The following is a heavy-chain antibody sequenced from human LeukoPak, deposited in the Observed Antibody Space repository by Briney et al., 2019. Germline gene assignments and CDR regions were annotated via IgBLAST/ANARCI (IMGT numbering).Heavy chain of an antibody. Sequence: NPSETLSLTCTVSGGSISSYYWSWIRQPPGKGLEWIGYIYYSGSTNYNPSLKSRVTISIATSKNQFSLKLSSVTAADTAVYYCARLGSSSWYVNFDYWGQGTLVTVSS. D-gene: IGHD6-13*01. V-gene: IGHV4-59*08. CDR2: IYYSGST. J-gene: IGHJ4*02. CDR3: ARLGSSSWYVNFDY. CDR1: GGSISSYY.